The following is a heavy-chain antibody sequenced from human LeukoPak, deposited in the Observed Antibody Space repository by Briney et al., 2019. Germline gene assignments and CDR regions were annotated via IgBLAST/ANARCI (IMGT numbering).Heavy chain of an antibody. CDR3: TASVLYVDTAMEIDY. V-gene: IGHV3-73*01. D-gene: IGHD5-18*01. CDR2: IRSKANSYAT. J-gene: IGHJ4*02. Sequence: PGGSLRLSCAASGFTFSGSAMHWVRQASGKGLEWVGRIRSKANSYATAYAASVKGRFTISRDDSKNTAYLQMNSLKTEDTAVYYCTASVLYVDTAMEIDYWAREPWSPSPQ. CDR1: GFTFSGSA.